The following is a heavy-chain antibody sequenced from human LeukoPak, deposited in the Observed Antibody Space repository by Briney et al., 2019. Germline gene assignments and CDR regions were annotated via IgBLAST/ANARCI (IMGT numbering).Heavy chain of an antibody. CDR1: GFTFGSHA. V-gene: IGHV3-23*01. Sequence: GGSLRLSCEASGFTFGSHAMYWVRQAPGRGLEWVAGIFGSGGSPHYADPVKGRFTISRDNSRNTVYLQINSLRAEDTAVYYCGKTTVGYSSGQKPAWPVDYWGQGTLVTVSS. CDR3: GKTTVGYSSGQKPAWPVDY. CDR2: IFGSGGSP. J-gene: IGHJ4*02. D-gene: IGHD5-18*01.